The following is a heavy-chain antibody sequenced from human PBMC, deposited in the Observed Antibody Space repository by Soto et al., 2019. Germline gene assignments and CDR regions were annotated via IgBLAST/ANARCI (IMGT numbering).Heavy chain of an antibody. CDR1: GYTFTRSG. CDR2: ISTYNGDT. D-gene: IGHD5-12*01. CDR3: AREGVAPYYYYGMDV. V-gene: IGHV1-18*01. J-gene: IGHJ6*02. Sequence: ASVKVSCKASGYTFTRSGISWVRQAPGQGLEWMGWISTYNGDTNYAQAFQGRVTMTTDTSTSTVHMEVRSLRSDDTAVYYCAREGVAPYYYYGMDVWGQGTPVTVSS.